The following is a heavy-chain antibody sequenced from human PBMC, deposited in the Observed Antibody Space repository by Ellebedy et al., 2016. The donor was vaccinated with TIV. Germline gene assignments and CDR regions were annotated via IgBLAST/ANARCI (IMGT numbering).Heavy chain of an antibody. CDR3: AREFGYSYVGAFDY. J-gene: IGHJ4*02. V-gene: IGHV3-30-3*01. Sequence: GGSLRLSCAASGFTFSSYAMHWVRQAPGKGLEWVALISYDGSNKYYAASVKGRFTISRDNSKNTLYLQMNSLRAEDTAVYYCAREFGYSYVGAFDYWGQGTLVTVSS. D-gene: IGHD5-18*01. CDR2: ISYDGSNK. CDR1: GFTFSSYA.